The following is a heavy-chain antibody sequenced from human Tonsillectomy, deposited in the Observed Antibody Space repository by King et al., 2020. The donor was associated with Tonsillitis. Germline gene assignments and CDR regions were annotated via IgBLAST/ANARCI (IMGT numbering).Heavy chain of an antibody. J-gene: IGHJ2*01. CDR3: AKGYCSGCSCSNGYFDL. V-gene: IGHV3-23*04. CDR2: ISCFGGST. Sequence: VQLVESGGGLVQPGGSLRLSCAASGFTFSSYAMSWVRQAPGKGLEWVSGISCFGGSTYYADSVKGRFTISRDNSKNTLYLKMNSLRAEDTAIYYCAKGYCSGCSCSNGYFDLWGRGTLVTVSS. CDR1: GFTFSSYA. D-gene: IGHD2-15*01.